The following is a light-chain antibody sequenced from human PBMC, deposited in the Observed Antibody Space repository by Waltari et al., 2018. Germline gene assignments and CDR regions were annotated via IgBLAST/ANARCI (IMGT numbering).Light chain of an antibody. J-gene: IGKJ4*01. CDR1: QSVSNY. CDR3: QQRSYWLT. V-gene: IGKV3-11*01. Sequence: EIVLTPSPATLSLSPGERATLSCRTSQSVSNYLAWYQQKPGQAPRLLIYDASNRATGIPARFSGSGSGTDFTLTISSLEPEDFAVYYCQQRSYWLTFGGGTKVEIK. CDR2: DAS.